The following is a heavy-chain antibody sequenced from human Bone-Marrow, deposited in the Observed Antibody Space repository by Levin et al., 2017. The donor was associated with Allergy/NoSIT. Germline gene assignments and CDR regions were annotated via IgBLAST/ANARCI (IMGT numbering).Heavy chain of an antibody. CDR1: GFSLSTSGVG. J-gene: IGHJ3*02. D-gene: IGHD2-8*02. CDR3: AHISCTGGVCYPSAVPFAFDS. Sequence: SGPTLVKPTQTLTLTCTFSGFSLSTSGVGVGWIRQPPGKALEWLALIYWDDDKRYSPSLKSRLTITKDTSKNQVVLTMTNMDPVDTATYYCAHISCTGGVCYPSAVPFAFDSWGQGTMVTVSS. CDR2: IYWDDDK. V-gene: IGHV2-5*02.